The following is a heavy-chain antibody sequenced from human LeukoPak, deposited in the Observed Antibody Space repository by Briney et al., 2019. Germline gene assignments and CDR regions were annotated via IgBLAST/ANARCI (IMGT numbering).Heavy chain of an antibody. D-gene: IGHD6-6*01. V-gene: IGHV4-4*07. Sequence: SETLSLTCTVSGGSISSYYWSWIRQPAGKGLEWIGRIYTSGSTDYNPSLKSRITMSIDTSKNHFSLKLCYMNAADTGVYCCARYDSSSWGPFDYWGQGTLVTVSS. J-gene: IGHJ4*02. CDR3: ARYDSSSWGPFDY. CDR2: IYTSGST. CDR1: GGSISSYY.